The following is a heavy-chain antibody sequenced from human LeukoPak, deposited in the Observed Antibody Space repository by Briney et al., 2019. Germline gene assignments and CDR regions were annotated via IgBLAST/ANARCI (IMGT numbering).Heavy chain of an antibody. CDR1: GGSLSISTYY. V-gene: IGHV4-39*07. CDR2: IYYTGYT. CDR3: ARASHDYGDYSHFDY. J-gene: IGHJ4*02. D-gene: IGHD4-17*01. Sequence: SETLSLTCTVSGGSLSISTYYWGWIRQPPGKGLEWIGNIYYTGYTYYNPSLKSRVTISVDTSKNQFSLKLSSVTAADTAVYYCARASHDYGDYSHFDYWGQGTLVTVSS.